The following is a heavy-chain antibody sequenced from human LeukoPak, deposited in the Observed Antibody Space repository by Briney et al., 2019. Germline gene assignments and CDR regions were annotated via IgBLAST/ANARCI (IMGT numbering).Heavy chain of an antibody. CDR2: ISTSAGNT. CDR3: VKALRSSGRSPLDY. V-gene: IGHV3-23*01. D-gene: IGHD6-19*01. Sequence: PGGSLRLSCETSGFTFSNYAMSWVRQAPGKGLEWVSVISTSAGNTYYADSVKGRFTISRDNSKNTLYLQMNSLRAEDTAVYYCVKALRSSGRSPLDYWGQGTLVTVSS. CDR1: GFTFSNYA. J-gene: IGHJ4*02.